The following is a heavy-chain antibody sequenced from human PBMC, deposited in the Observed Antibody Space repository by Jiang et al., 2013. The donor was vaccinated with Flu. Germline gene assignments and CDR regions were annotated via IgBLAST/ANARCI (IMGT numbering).Heavy chain of an antibody. V-gene: IGHV1-69*06. D-gene: IGHD1-20*01. CDR2: IISIFGTA. J-gene: IGHJ5*02. CDR3: ARTPVLTGTTRWFDP. Sequence: CKASGGTFSNYAINWVRQAPGQGLEWMGDIISIFGTANYAQKFQGRVTITADKSTSTAYLELTSLRSEDTAIYFCARTPVLTGTTRWFDPWGQGTLVTVSS. CDR1: GGTFSNYA.